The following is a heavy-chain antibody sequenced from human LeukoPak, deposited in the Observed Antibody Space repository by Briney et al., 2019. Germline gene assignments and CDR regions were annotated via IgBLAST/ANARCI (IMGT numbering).Heavy chain of an antibody. J-gene: IGHJ6*02. Sequence: GGSRRLSCAASGFTFSSYGMHWVRQAPGKGLEWVAVIWYDGSNKYSADSVKGRFTISRDNSKNTLYLQMNSLRAEDTAVYYCARENEDSLAPAYYYYGMDVWGQGTTVTVSS. V-gene: IGHV3-33*01. CDR1: GFTFSSYG. CDR2: IWYDGSNK. D-gene: IGHD2-15*01. CDR3: ARENEDSLAPAYYYYGMDV.